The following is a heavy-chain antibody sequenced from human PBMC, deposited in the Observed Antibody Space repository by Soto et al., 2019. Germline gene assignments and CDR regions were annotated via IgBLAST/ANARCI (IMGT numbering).Heavy chain of an antibody. CDR3: AREVSVYGGKNYYYYGMDV. Sequence: EVQLVESGGGLVQPGGSLRLSCAASGFTFSSYWMSWVRQAPGKGLEWVANIKQDGSEKYYVDSVEGRFTISRDNSKNTLYLQMNSLRAEDTAVYYCAREVSVYGGKNYYYYGMDVWGQGTTVTVSS. CDR1: GFTFSSYW. D-gene: IGHD4-17*01. V-gene: IGHV3-7*01. CDR2: IKQDGSEK. J-gene: IGHJ6*02.